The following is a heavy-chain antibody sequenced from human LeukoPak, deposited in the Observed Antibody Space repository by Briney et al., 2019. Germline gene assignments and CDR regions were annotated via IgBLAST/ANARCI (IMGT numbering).Heavy chain of an antibody. CDR2: ISAYNGNT. Sequence: ASVKVSCKASGYTFTSYGISWVRLAPGQGLEWMGWISAYNGNTNYAQKLQGRVTMTTDTSTSTAYMELRSLRSDDTAVYYCARGEVYYGSGSYNWFDPWGQGTLVTVSS. CDR1: GYTFTSYG. CDR3: ARGEVYYGSGSYNWFDP. J-gene: IGHJ5*02. D-gene: IGHD3-10*01. V-gene: IGHV1-18*01.